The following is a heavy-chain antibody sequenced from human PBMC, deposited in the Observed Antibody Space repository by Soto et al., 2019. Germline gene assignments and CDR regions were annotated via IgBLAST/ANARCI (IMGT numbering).Heavy chain of an antibody. CDR3: ARDLWGYCGTDCYPLDV. CDR1: GDSITSNSYF. CDR2: IYYSGTT. V-gene: IGHV4-39*07. D-gene: IGHD2-21*02. Sequence: SETLSLTCTISGDSITSNSYFWAWIRQPPGKGLEWIGSIYYSGTTYYNPSLKSRVTISVDRSKNQFSLKLNSVTAADTAVYYCARDLWGYCGTDCYPLDVWGQGTTVT. J-gene: IGHJ6*02.